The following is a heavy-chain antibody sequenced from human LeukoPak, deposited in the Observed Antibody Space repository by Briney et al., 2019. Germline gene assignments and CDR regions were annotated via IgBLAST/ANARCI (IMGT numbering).Heavy chain of an antibody. V-gene: IGHV3-30-3*01. Sequence: PGGSLRLSCAASGFTFSSYAMSWVRQAPGKGLEWVAVISYDGSNKYYADSVKGRFTISRDNSKNTLYLQMNSLRAEDTAVYYCARVGSYSSSWYYYYYGMDVWGQGTTVTVSS. CDR2: ISYDGSNK. CDR3: ARVGSYSSSWYYYYYGMDV. D-gene: IGHD6-13*01. J-gene: IGHJ6*02. CDR1: GFTFSSYA.